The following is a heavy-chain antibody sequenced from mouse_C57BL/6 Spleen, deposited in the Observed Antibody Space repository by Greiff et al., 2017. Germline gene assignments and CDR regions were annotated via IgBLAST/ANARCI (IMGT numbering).Heavy chain of an antibody. J-gene: IGHJ4*01. D-gene: IGHD3-3*01. CDR2: INPSNGGT. CDR1: GYTFTSYW. Sequence: VQLQQSGTELVKPGASVKLSCKASGYTFTSYWMHWVKQRPGQGLEWIGNINPSNGGTNYNEKFKNKATLTVDKSSSTAYMQLSSLTSEDSAVYYCARQGARGYYAMDYWGQGTSVTVSS. CDR3: ARQGARGYYAMDY. V-gene: IGHV1-53*01.